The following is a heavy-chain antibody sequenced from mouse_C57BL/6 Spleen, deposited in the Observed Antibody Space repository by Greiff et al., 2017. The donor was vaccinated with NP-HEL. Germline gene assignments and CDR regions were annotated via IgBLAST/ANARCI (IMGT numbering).Heavy chain of an antibody. D-gene: IGHD1-1*01. CDR3: TDYGWFAY. J-gene: IGHJ3*01. Sequence: EVKLVESGGGLVQPGGSMKLSCVASGFTFSNYWMNWVRQSPEKGLEWVAQIRLKSDNYATHYAESVKGRFTISRDDSKSSVYLQMNNLRAEDTGIYYCTDYGWFAYWGQGTLVTVSA. CDR2: IRLKSDNYAT. CDR1: GFTFSNYW. V-gene: IGHV6-3*01.